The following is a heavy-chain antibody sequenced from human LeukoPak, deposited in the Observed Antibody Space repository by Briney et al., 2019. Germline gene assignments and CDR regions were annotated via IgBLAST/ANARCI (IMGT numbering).Heavy chain of an antibody. CDR1: GPSLNTYA. CDR3: ARALDV. V-gene: IGHV3-30*04. Sequence: GGSLRLSCVDSGPSLNTYAMHWVRQAPGKGLEWVAAISYDGSYTYYRDSVRGRFTISRDNSKNTMYLQMNSLRAEDTAMYYCARALDVWGKGTTVTVSS. CDR2: ISYDGSYT. J-gene: IGHJ6*04.